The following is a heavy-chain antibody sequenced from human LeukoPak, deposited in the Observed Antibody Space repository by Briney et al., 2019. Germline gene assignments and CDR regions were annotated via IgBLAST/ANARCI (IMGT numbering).Heavy chain of an antibody. J-gene: IGHJ4*02. CDR1: GFTFSSNA. CDR2: ISGSGRSI. CDR3: AKWRDGYVFDY. D-gene: IGHD5-24*01. Sequence: PGGSLRLSCAAFGFTFSSNAMSWVRQAPGKGLEWVSGISGSGRSIYYADSVKGRVTISRDNSKGTLFLQMNSLRAEDTAVYYCAKWRDGYVFDYWGQGTLVTVSS. V-gene: IGHV3-23*01.